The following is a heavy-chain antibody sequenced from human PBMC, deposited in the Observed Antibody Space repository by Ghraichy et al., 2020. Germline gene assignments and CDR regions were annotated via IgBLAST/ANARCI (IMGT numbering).Heavy chain of an antibody. Sequence: GGSLRLSCAASGFTFSSYAMSWVRQAPGKGLEWVSAISGSGGSTYYADSVKGRFTISRDNSKNTLYLQMNSLRAEDTAVYYCATDPYGDYYYYYGMDVWGQGTTVTVSS. CDR1: GFTFSSYA. CDR2: ISGSGGST. D-gene: IGHD4-17*01. V-gene: IGHV3-23*01. J-gene: IGHJ6*02. CDR3: ATDPYGDYYYYYGMDV.